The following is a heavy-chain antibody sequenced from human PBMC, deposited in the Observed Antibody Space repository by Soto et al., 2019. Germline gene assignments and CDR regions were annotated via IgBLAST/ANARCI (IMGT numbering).Heavy chain of an antibody. Sequence: QLQLQESGPGLVKPSETLSLTCTVSGGSISSSSYYWGWIRQPPGKGLEWIGCIYYSGSTYYNPSRECRVPISGATSKTQFALKLSSVTTADTAVYYCARLSLPMVRGVIVPREDYWGQGTLVTVSS. CDR1: GGSISSSSYY. D-gene: IGHD3-10*01. CDR3: ARLSLPMVRGVIVPREDY. CDR2: IYYSGST. V-gene: IGHV4-39*01. J-gene: IGHJ4*02.